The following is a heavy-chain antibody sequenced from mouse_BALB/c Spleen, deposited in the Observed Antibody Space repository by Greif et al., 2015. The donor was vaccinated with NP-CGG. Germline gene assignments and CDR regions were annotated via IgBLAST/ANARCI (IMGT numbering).Heavy chain of an antibody. V-gene: IGHV1S56*01. Sequence: QVQLQQSGPELVKPGASVRISCKASGYTFTSYYIHWVKQRPGQGLEWIGWIYPGNVNTKYNEKFKGKATLTADKSSSTAYMQLSSLTSEDSAVYFCARGLIRKDMDYWGQGTSVTVSS. CDR2: IYPGNVNT. D-gene: IGHD2-4*01. CDR3: ARGLIRKDMDY. CDR1: GYTFTSYY. J-gene: IGHJ4*01.